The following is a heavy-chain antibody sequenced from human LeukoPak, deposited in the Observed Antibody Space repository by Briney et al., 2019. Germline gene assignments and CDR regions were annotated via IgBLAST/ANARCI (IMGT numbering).Heavy chain of an antibody. CDR2: IIPNSGGT. D-gene: IGHD3-16*01. CDR3: ARDWGNWYFDL. V-gene: IGHV1-2*02. Sequence: ASVKVSCKASGYTFTVYYIHWLRQAPGQGLEWMGWIIPNSGGTKYAQKFQGRVTMTTDTSTSTAYMELRSLRSDDTAVYYCARDWGNWYFDLWGRGTLVTVSS. CDR1: GYTFTVYY. J-gene: IGHJ2*01.